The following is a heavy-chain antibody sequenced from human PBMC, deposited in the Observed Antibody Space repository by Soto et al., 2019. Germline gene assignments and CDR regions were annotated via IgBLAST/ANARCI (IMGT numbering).Heavy chain of an antibody. CDR2: INHSGST. D-gene: IGHD3-22*01. CDR3: ARARGYYDSSGYLVY. V-gene: IGHV4-34*01. CDR1: GGSFSGYY. Sequence: SETLSLTCAVYGGSFSGYYWSWIRQPPWKGLEWIGEINHSGSTNYNPPLKSRVTISVDTSKNQFSLKLSSVTAADTAVYYCARARGYYDSSGYLVYWGQGTLVTVSS. J-gene: IGHJ4*02.